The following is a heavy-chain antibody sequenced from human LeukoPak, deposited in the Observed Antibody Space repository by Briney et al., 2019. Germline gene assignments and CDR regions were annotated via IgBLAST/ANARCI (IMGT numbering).Heavy chain of an antibody. CDR2: IYYSGST. J-gene: IGHJ4*02. CDR3: ARHLEYSSSWYDY. V-gene: IGHV4-59*08. CDR1: GGSISSYY. Sequence: SETLSLTCTVSGGSISSYYWSWIRQPPGKGLEWIGYIYYSGSTNYNPSLKSRVTISVDTSKNQFSLKLSSATAADTAVYYCARHLEYSSSWYDYWGQGTLVTVSS. D-gene: IGHD6-13*01.